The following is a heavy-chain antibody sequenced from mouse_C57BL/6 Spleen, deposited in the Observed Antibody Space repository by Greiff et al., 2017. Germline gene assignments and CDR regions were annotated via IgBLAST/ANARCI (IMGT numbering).Heavy chain of an antibody. V-gene: IGHV1-42*01. CDR2: INPSTGGT. CDR3: AGYDAAY. J-gene: IGHJ3*01. Sequence: VQLQQSGPELVKPGASVKISCKASGYSFTGYYMNWVQQSPDKSLEWIGKINPSTGGTTYNQKFKAKATLTVDKSSSTAYMQLKSLAAEDSAVYYSAGYDAAYWGQGTLVTVSA. D-gene: IGHD2-2*01. CDR1: GYSFTGYY.